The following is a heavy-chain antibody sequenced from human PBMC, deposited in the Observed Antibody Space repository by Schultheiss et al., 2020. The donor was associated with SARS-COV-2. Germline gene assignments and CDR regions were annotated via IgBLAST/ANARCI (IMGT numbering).Heavy chain of an antibody. D-gene: IGHD2-15*01. CDR3: ARASRLPDY. J-gene: IGHJ4*02. Sequence: LTCTVSGGSISSGGYYWSWIRQAPGKGLEWVSYISNSADYTNYADSVNGRFTISRDNAKNSLYLQMNSLEVEDTAIYYCARASRLPDYWGQGTLVTVSS. CDR2: ISNSADYT. CDR1: GGSISSGGYY. V-gene: IGHV3-11*06.